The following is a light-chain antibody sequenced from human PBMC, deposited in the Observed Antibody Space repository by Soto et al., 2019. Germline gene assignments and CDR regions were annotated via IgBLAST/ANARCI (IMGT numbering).Light chain of an antibody. CDR2: EVS. J-gene: IGLJ3*02. V-gene: IGLV2-14*01. CDR3: SSYTSASTEV. Sequence: QSALTQPASVSGSPGQSITISCTGTSSDVGGYKYVSWFQQYPGEVPKVILYEVSIRPSGISNRFSGSKSGNTASLTISGLQAEDEADYYCSSYTSASTEVFGGGTQLTVL. CDR1: SSDVGGYKY.